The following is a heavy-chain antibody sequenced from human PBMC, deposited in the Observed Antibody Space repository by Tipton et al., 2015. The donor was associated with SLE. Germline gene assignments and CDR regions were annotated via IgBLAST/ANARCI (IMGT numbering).Heavy chain of an antibody. CDR2: IKQDGSDQ. Sequence: SLRLSCAASGFTFSNYWMNWVRQAPGKGLEWVANIKQDGSDQYYVDSVKSRFTISRDNAKSSLFLQMNSLRVEDTAVYYCGYNFNYYYMDVWGKGTTVTVSS. D-gene: IGHD1-1*01. CDR1: GFTFSNYW. CDR3: GYNFNYYYMDV. V-gene: IGHV3-7*01. J-gene: IGHJ6*03.